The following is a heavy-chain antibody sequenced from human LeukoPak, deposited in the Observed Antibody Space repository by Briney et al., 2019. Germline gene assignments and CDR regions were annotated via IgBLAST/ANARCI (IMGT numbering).Heavy chain of an antibody. J-gene: IGHJ4*02. CDR3: ARDRWRIVATIYSSIQIDY. D-gene: IGHD5-12*01. V-gene: IGHV1-69*13. Sequence: SVKVSCKASGGTFSSYAISWVRQAPGQGLEWMGGIIPIFGTANYAQKFQGRVTITADESTSTAYMELSSLRAEDTAVYYCARDRWRIVATIYSSIQIDYWGQGTLVTVSS. CDR2: IIPIFGTA. CDR1: GGTFSSYA.